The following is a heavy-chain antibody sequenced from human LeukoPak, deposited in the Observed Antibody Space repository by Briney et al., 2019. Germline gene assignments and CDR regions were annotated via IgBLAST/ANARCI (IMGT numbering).Heavy chain of an antibody. CDR1: GASVTSHY. CDR2: VYYTGST. D-gene: IGHD3-22*01. CDR3: ARVMEDSSGYYNYFDY. J-gene: IGHJ4*02. Sequence: PSVTLSLTCTVSGASVTSHYWTWIRQPPGKGLEWIGYVYYTGSTNYNPSLKSRVTTSVDTSKNQFSLNLNSVAAADTAVYYCARVMEDSSGYYNYFDYWGQGTLVTVSS. V-gene: IGHV4-59*02.